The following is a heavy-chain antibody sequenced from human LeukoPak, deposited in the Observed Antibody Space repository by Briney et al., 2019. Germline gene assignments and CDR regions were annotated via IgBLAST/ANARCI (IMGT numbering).Heavy chain of an antibody. J-gene: IGHJ4*02. D-gene: IGHD1-1*01. CDR2: ISAYNGNT. V-gene: IGHV1-18*01. CDR1: GYTFTSYG. Sequence: GASVKVSCKASGYTFTSYGISWVRQAPGQGLEWMGWISAYNGNTNYAQKLQGRVTMTTDTSTSTAYMELRSLRSDDTAVYYCAREMGLYNWNDSGFDYWGQGTLVTVSS. CDR3: AREMGLYNWNDSGFDY.